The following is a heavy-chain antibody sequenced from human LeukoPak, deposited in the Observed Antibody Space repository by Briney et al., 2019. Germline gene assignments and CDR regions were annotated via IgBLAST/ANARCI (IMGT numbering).Heavy chain of an antibody. V-gene: IGHV4-34*01. D-gene: IGHD3-10*01. Sequence: SETLSLTCAVYGGSFSGYYWSWIRQPPGKGLEWIGEINHSGSTNYNPSLKSRVTISVDTSKNHFSLKLSSVTAADTAVYCCARVPALPFGAFDIWGQGTMVTVSS. CDR1: GGSFSGYY. J-gene: IGHJ3*02. CDR2: INHSGST. CDR3: ARVPALPFGAFDI.